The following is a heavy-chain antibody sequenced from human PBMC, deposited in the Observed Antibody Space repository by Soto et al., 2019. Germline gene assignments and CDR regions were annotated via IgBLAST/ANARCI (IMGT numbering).Heavy chain of an antibody. CDR1: GFTFSSYA. J-gene: IGHJ4*02. CDR3: AKERRDYGPRDCDS. Sequence: EVQLLESGGGLVQPGGSLRLSCAASGFTFSSYAMSWVRQAPGKGLEWVSTISGSGESTYYADSVKGRFTISRDNSKNTLSLQVNSLRAEDTAVYYCAKERRDYGPRDCDSWGQGTLVTVSS. CDR2: ISGSGEST. D-gene: IGHD4-17*01. V-gene: IGHV3-23*01.